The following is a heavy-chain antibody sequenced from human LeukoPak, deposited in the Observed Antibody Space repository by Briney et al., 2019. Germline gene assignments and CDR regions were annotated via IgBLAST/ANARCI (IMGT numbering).Heavy chain of an antibody. Sequence: ASVKVSCKASGYTFTSYDINWVRQATGQGLEWMGWMNPNSGNTGYAQKFQGRVTITRNTSISTAYMELSSLRSEDTAVYYCARGGPTPWLRFKSGVDPWGQGTLVTVSS. D-gene: IGHD5-12*01. CDR3: ARGGPTPWLRFKSGVDP. CDR2: MNPNSGNT. J-gene: IGHJ5*02. V-gene: IGHV1-8*03. CDR1: GYTFTSYD.